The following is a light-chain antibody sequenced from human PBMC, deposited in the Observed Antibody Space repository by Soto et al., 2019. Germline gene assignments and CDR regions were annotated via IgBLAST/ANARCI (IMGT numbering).Light chain of an antibody. CDR2: VAS. J-gene: IGKJ4*01. Sequence: EIVLTQSPGALSLSPGERASLSCRASQSVDRNYLAWYQQKPGQAPRLLIYVASNRATGIPDRFSGSGSGTDFPLTISRLEPEDFAVYYCQQYGSSPLTFGGGTKVEIK. CDR3: QQYGSSPLT. CDR1: QSVDRNY. V-gene: IGKV3-20*01.